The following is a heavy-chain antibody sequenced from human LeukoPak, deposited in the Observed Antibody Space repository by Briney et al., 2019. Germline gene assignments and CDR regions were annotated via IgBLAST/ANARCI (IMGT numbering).Heavy chain of an antibody. CDR3: ARGSSYYDILTGYWERYYFDY. CDR2: IYTSGST. D-gene: IGHD3-9*01. CDR1: GGSISSGSYY. Sequence: SQTLSLTCTVSGGSISSGSYYWSWIRQPAGKGLEWIGRIYTSGSTNYNPSLKSRVTISVDTSKNQFSLKLSSVTAADTAVYYCARGSSYYDILTGYWERYYFDYWGQGTLVTVSS. J-gene: IGHJ4*02. V-gene: IGHV4-61*02.